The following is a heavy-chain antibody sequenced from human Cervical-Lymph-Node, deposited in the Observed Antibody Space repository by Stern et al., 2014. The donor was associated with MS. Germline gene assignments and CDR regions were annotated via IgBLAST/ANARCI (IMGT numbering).Heavy chain of an antibody. J-gene: IGHJ4*02. V-gene: IGHV3-33*01. CDR3: ASAYSSSHYYFDY. Sequence: QVQLVQSGGGVVQPGRSLRLSCAASGFTFSRYAMHWVRQAPGKGLEWVALTWYDRSNPYYADSVTGRFTISRDNFKNTLYLQMNSLRAEDTAVYYCASAYSSSHYYFDYWGQGTLVTVSS. D-gene: IGHD6-13*01. CDR1: GFTFSRYA. CDR2: TWYDRSNP.